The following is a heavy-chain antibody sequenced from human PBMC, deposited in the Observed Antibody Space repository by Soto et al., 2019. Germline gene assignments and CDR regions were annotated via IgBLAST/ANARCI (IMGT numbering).Heavy chain of an antibody. J-gene: IGHJ5*02. Sequence: SVTLSLTCTVSGGSIGSYYWSWIRKPTGKGLEWIGYIYYSGGTNYNPSLKSRVTISVDTSKNQFSLKLSSVTAAATAVYYCTTFYWGKRGGVGWFDPWGQGTLVTVSS. CDR2: IYYSGGT. CDR3: TTFYWGKRGGVGWFDP. D-gene: IGHD3-16*01. V-gene: IGHV4-59*12. CDR1: GGSIGSYY.